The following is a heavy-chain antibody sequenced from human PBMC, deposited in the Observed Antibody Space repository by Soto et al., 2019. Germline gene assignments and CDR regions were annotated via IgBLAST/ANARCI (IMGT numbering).Heavy chain of an antibody. V-gene: IGHV1-3*05. CDR2: INAGNCNT. Sequence: QVQLVQSGAEEKKPGASVKVSCKASGYTFTSYAMHWLRQAPGQRLEWMGWINAGNCNTKYSQKFQGRVTITRDTSASTAYMELSSLRSEDTAVYYCARSIVVVTALDYWGQGTLVTVSS. CDR1: GYTFTSYA. D-gene: IGHD2-21*02. J-gene: IGHJ4*02. CDR3: ARSIVVVTALDY.